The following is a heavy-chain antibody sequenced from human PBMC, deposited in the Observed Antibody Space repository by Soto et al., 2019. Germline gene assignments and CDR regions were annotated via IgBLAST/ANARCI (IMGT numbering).Heavy chain of an antibody. V-gene: IGHV3-48*02. Sequence: PVGSLRLSCAASGFTFSTYSMNWVRQAPGKGLEWVSYIDTSSSTIYYADSVRGRFTISRDNAKHSLYLQMNSLRDEDTAVYFCAREGQYSGTYYSAFDIWGQGTMVTVSS. D-gene: IGHD1-26*01. J-gene: IGHJ3*02. CDR2: IDTSSSTI. CDR3: AREGQYSGTYYSAFDI. CDR1: GFTFSTYS.